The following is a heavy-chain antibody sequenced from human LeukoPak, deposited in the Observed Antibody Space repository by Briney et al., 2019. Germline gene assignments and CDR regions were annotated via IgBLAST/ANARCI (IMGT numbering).Heavy chain of an antibody. V-gene: IGHV4-59*12. Sequence: SETLSLTCTVSGGSISSYYWSWIRQPPGKGLEWIGYIYYSGSTNYNPSLKSRVTISVDTSKNQFSLKLSSVTAADTAVYYCARDIVATGEDYFDYWGQGTLVTVSS. D-gene: IGHD5-12*01. CDR1: GGSISSYY. CDR3: ARDIVATGEDYFDY. J-gene: IGHJ4*02. CDR2: IYYSGST.